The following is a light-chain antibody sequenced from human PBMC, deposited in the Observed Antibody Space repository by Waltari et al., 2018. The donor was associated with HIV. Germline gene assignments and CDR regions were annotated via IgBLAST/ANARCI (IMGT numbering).Light chain of an antibody. CDR1: NSDVGNDNL. V-gene: IGLV2-23*02. CDR3: CSYASSTTYV. Sequence: QSALTQPASVSGSPGQSITISCTGTNSDVGNDNLVSWYQQHPGKAPQLMIYEVNKRPSGISDRFSGSKSDNTASLTISGLQAEDEADYYCCSYASSTTYVFGTGTKITVL. J-gene: IGLJ1*01. CDR2: EVN.